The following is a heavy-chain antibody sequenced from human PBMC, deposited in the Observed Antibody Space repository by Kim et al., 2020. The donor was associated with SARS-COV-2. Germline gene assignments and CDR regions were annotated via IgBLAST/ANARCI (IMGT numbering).Heavy chain of an antibody. CDR2: ISGGGGSS. Sequence: GGSLRLSCAASGFTFSSYVMGWVHQAPGKGLEWVSGISGGGGSSYYADSVKGRFTISRDNSKKTLYLQMNSLRAEDTAVYYCAKSSYGDFPGDFDYWGQGTLVTVSS. V-gene: IGHV3-23*01. J-gene: IGHJ4*02. CDR1: GFTFSSYV. D-gene: IGHD4-17*01. CDR3: AKSSYGDFPGDFDY.